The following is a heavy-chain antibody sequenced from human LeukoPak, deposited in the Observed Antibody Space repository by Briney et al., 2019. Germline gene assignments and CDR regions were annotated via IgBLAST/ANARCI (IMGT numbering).Heavy chain of an antibody. CDR2: ISAYNGNT. CDR1: GYTFTTYG. D-gene: IGHD1-7*01. Sequence: APVKVSCKASGYTFTTYGISWVRQAPGQGLEWMGWISAYNGNTNYAQKFKGRATMTTDTSASTAYVELRSLRSDDTSVYYCARELSWNSMLSYSWGQGTLVTVSS. J-gene: IGHJ4*02. V-gene: IGHV1-18*01. CDR3: ARELSWNSMLSYS.